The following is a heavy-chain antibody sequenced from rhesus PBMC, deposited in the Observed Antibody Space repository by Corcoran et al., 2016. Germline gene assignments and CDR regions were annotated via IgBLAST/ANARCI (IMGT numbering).Heavy chain of an antibody. J-gene: IGHJ4*01. CDR1: GGSFSSYW. Sequence: QVQLQESGPGLVKPSETLSLTCAVSGGSFSSYWWSWIRQPPGKGLEWIGNINGNSGSTNYNPSLKSRVTLSKDASKNQFSLKLSSVTAADTAVYYCARVLYYNIWTGYYPKYFDYWGQGVLVTVSS. D-gene: IGHD3-3*01. V-gene: IGHV4-80*01. CDR3: ARVLYYNIWTGYYPKYFDY. CDR2: INGNSGST.